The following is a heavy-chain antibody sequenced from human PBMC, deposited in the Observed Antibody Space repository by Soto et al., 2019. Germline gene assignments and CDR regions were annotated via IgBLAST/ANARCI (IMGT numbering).Heavy chain of an antibody. V-gene: IGHV5-10-1*01. D-gene: IGHD6-13*01. J-gene: IGHJ6*02. Sequence: PGESLKISCKGSGYSFTSYWISWVRQMPGKGLEWMVRIDPSDSYTNYSPSFQGHVTISADKSISTAYLQWSSLKASDTAMYYCARHVIAADYGMDVWGQGTRVTVSS. CDR1: GYSFTSYW. CDR3: ARHVIAADYGMDV. CDR2: IDPSDSYT.